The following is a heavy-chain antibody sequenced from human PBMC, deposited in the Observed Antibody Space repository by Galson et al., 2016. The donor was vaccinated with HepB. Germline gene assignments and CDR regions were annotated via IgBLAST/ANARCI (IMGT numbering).Heavy chain of an antibody. CDR3: TTDHSGNAVDY. CDR1: GITFSIYW. Sequence: SLRLSCAASGITFSIYWMQWVRQAPGKGLVWVSRINGDGSTIRYADSVKGRFTISRDNAKNTVYLEMNGLRAEDTAVYYCTTDHSGNAVDYWGQGTLVTVSS. V-gene: IGHV3-74*01. D-gene: IGHD6-19*01. J-gene: IGHJ4*02. CDR2: INGDGSTI.